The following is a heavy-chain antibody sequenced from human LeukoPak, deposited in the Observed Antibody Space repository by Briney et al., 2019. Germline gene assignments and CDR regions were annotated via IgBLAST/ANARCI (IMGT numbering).Heavy chain of an antibody. Sequence: PGGSLRLSCAASGFTFSSYWMHWVRQAPGKGLVWVSRINSDGFSITYADSVEGRFTISGDNAKNTLYLQMNSLRVEDTAVYYCSTIGFNWDYWGQGTLVTVSS. CDR2: INSDGFSI. J-gene: IGHJ4*02. CDR3: STIGFNWDY. D-gene: IGHD1-20*01. CDR1: GFTFSSYW. V-gene: IGHV3-74*01.